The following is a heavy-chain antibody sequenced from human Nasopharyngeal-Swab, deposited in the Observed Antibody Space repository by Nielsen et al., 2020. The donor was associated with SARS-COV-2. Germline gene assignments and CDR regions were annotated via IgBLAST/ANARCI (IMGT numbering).Heavy chain of an antibody. J-gene: IGHJ5*02. CDR2: ISGSGGST. V-gene: IGHV3-23*01. CDR3: AKDPWTYGSGWYVP. D-gene: IGHD6-19*01. Sequence: WIRQPPGKGREWFSAISGSGGSTYYADSVKGRFTLSRDNSKNTLYLQMNSLRAEDTAVYYCAKDPWTYGSGWYVPWGQGTLVTVSS.